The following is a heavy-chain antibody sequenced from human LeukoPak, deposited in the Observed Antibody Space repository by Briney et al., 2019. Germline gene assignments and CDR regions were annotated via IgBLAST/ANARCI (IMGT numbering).Heavy chain of an antibody. CDR1: GDTFTEYA. J-gene: IGHJ4*02. V-gene: IGHV1-3*01. CDR3: ARGRWSSSGWYYFDY. D-gene: IGHD6-19*01. Sequence: ASVTVSSKASGDTFTEYAMHWVRQAPGQRLEWMGWINAGNGATKYSQKFQGRFTITRDTSASTAYMALSSLTSEDTTIYYCARGRWSSSGWYYFDYWGQGTQVTVSS. CDR2: INAGNGAT.